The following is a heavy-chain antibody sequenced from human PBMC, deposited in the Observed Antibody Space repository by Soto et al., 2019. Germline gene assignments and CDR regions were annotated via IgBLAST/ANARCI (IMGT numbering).Heavy chain of an antibody. CDR3: VKDYDYDYVWGSYRPPRYYYYYGMDV. CDR2: ISGSGGST. CDR1: GFTFKNYA. J-gene: IGHJ6*02. V-gene: IGHV3-23*01. Sequence: GGSLRLSCAASGFTFKNYAMSSVRQTPGKGREWVATISGSGGSTYYADSVKGRFTISRDNSKNTLYLQMSSLRAEDTAVYYCVKDYDYDYVWGSYRPPRYYYYYGMDVWGQGTTVTVSS. D-gene: IGHD3-16*02.